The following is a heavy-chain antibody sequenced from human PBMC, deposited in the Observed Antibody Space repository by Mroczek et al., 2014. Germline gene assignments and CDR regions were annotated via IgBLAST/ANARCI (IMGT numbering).Heavy chain of an antibody. CDR1: GFTFSSYG. Sequence: QVQLQESGGGVVQPGRSLRLSCAASGFTFSSYGMHWVRQAPGKGLEWVAVISYDGSNKYYADSVKGRFTISRDNSKNTLYLQMNSLRAEDTAVYYCAKGQLGPYYFDYWGQGTLVTVSS. J-gene: IGHJ4*02. CDR3: AKGQLGPYYFDY. D-gene: IGHD1-1*01. CDR2: ISYDGSNK. V-gene: IGHV3-30*18.